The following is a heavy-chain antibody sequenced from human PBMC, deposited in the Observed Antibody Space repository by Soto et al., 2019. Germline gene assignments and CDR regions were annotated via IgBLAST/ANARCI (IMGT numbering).Heavy chain of an antibody. CDR3: AKGGSGSYSNAFDI. CDR2: IYYSGST. V-gene: IGHV4-39*01. J-gene: IGHJ3*02. CDR1: GASISSSSYY. Sequence: PSETLSLTCTVSGASISSSSYYWGWIRQPPGKGLEWIGSIYYSGSTYYNPSLKSRVTISVDTSKNQFSLKLSSVTAADTAVYYCAKGGSGSYSNAFDIWGQGTMVTVSS. D-gene: IGHD3-10*01.